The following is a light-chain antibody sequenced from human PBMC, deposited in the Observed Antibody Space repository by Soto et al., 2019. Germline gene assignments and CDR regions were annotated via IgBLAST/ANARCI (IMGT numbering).Light chain of an antibody. J-gene: IGKJ1*01. V-gene: IGKV1-5*03. CDR1: QTISSW. Sequence: IQMTQSPSTLSGSVGDRVTLTCRASQTISSWLAWYQQKPGKAPKLLIYKASTLKSGVPSRFRGSGSGTEFTLTISSLQPDDFATYYCQHYNSYSEAFGQGTKVDI. CDR2: KAS. CDR3: QHYNSYSEA.